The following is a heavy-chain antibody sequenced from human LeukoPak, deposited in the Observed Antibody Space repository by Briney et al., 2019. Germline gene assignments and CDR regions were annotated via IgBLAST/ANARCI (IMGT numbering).Heavy chain of an antibody. J-gene: IGHJ4*02. CDR1: GGSISSYY. CDR3: ARAVVGATTVDY. D-gene: IGHD1-26*01. V-gene: IGHV4-59*12. Sequence: SETLSLTCAVSGGSISSYYWSWIRQPPGKGLEWIGYIYYSGSTYYNPSLKSRVTISVDTSKNQFSLKLSSVTAADTAVYYCARAVVGATTVDYWGQGALVTVSS. CDR2: IYYSGST.